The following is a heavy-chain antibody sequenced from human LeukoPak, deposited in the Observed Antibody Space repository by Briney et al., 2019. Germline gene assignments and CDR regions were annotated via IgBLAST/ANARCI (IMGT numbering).Heavy chain of an antibody. CDR1: GLTISNYW. V-gene: IGHV3-7*03. D-gene: IGHD5-24*01. CDR3: ARRRDGPVDY. CDR2: IKQDGSEK. J-gene: IGHJ4*02. Sequence: GGSLRLSCTASGLTISNYWMSWVRQAPGKGLEWVANIKQDGSEKYYVDSVKGRFTISRDNAKNSLYLQMNSLRAEDTAVYYCARRRDGPVDYWGQGTLVTVSS.